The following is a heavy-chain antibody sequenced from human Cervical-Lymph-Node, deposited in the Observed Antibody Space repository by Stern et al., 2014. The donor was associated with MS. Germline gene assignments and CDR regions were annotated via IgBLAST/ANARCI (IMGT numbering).Heavy chain of an antibody. CDR2: IIPTVGSS. Sequence: QVQLVQSGAEVKKPGSSVKVSCKASRGTFRHYGLSWVRQAPGQGPEWMGGIIPTVGSSSYAQWFQGRVTLAADEATSTAYMELNSLTSGDTAVYYCARDVASGNSSWYLHWFDPWGQGTLVTVSS. D-gene: IGHD6-13*01. J-gene: IGHJ5*02. CDR3: ARDVASGNSSWYLHWFDP. V-gene: IGHV1-69*01. CDR1: RGTFRHYG.